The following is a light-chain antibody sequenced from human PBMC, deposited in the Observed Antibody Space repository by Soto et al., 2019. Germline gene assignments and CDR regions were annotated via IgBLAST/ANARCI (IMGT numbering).Light chain of an antibody. J-gene: IGKJ1*01. Sequence: EIVLTQSPGTLFLSPGEIATLSFRASQSMGSNVAWYQQKPGQAPRLLIYGASTRAAGIPARFSGSGSGTEFTLTITSLESEDFAVYYCQQFHNWPRTFGQGTKVDIK. CDR3: QQFHNWPRT. CDR2: GAS. CDR1: QSMGSN. V-gene: IGKV3-15*01.